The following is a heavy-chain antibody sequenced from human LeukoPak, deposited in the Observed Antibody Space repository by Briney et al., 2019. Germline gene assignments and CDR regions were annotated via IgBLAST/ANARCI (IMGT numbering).Heavy chain of an antibody. CDR3: AKSTITMVRGVINVY. J-gene: IGHJ4*02. CDR2: IRYDGSDK. V-gene: IGHV3-30*02. Sequence: GGSLRLSCAASGFTFSNYGMHWVRQAPGKGLEWVALIRYDGSDKYYAASVKGRFIISRDNSKNTLYLQMNSQRAEDTAVYYCAKSTITMVRGVINVYWGQGTLVTVSS. D-gene: IGHD3-10*01. CDR1: GFTFSNYG.